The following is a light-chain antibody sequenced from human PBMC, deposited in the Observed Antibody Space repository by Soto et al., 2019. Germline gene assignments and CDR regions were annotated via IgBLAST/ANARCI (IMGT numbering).Light chain of an antibody. CDR3: QSYDSSLSGSV. CDR2: GNN. Sequence: QSVLTQPPSVSGAPGQRVSISCTGTNSNIGAGYDVHWYQQLPGTAPKLLIFGNNNRPSGVPDRFSGSKSGTSASLAITGLQAEDEADYYCQSYDSSLSGSVFGGGTMLTVL. V-gene: IGLV1-40*01. CDR1: NSNIGAGYD. J-gene: IGLJ2*01.